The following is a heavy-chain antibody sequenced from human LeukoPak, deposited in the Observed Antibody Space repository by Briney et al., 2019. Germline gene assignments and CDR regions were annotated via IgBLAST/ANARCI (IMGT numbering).Heavy chain of an antibody. J-gene: IGHJ5*02. V-gene: IGHV4-31*03. D-gene: IGHD3-10*01. Sequence: TLSLTCTVSGGSISSGGYYGSWIRQHPGKGLEWIGYIYYSGSTYYNPSLRSRVTISVDTSKNQFSLKLSSVTAADTAVYYCARAPYYYGSGSYWFDPWGQGTLVTVSS. CDR1: GGSISSGGYY. CDR2: IYYSGST. CDR3: ARAPYYYGSGSYWFDP.